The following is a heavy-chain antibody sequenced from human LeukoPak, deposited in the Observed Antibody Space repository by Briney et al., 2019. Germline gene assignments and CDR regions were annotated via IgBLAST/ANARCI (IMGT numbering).Heavy chain of an antibody. V-gene: IGHV4-4*07. CDR1: GGTMTNYY. Sequence: SETLSLTCTVSGGTMTNYYWSWIRQPAGKELEWIGRIYSSGSTNYNPSLKSRVTMSVGTSKNQFSLNLTSVTVADMAVYFCARVGVVESSGYHDYYFDFWGQGSLVTVSS. CDR2: IYSSGST. CDR3: ARVGVVESSGYHDYYFDF. D-gene: IGHD3-22*01. J-gene: IGHJ4*02.